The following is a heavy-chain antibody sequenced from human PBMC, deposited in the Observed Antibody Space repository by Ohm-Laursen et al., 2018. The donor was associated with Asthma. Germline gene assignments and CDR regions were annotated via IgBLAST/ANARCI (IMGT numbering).Heavy chain of an antibody. CDR3: AKVPRQAAPGGY. V-gene: IGHV3-23*01. CDR2: ISGSGGST. D-gene: IGHD6-6*01. Sequence: SLRLSCTASGFTFSSYAMSWVRQAPGKGLEWVSAISGSGGSTYCADSVKGRFTISRDNSKNTLYLQMNSLRAEDTAVYYCAKVPRQAAPGGYWGQGTLVTVSS. CDR1: GFTFSSYA. J-gene: IGHJ4*02.